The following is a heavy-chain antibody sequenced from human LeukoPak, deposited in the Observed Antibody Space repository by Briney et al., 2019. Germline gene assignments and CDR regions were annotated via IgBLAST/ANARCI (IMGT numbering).Heavy chain of an antibody. Sequence: ASVKVSCKASGYTFTGYYIHWVRQAPGQGLEWMGWINPNSGGTNNAQKFQGRVTMTRDTSISTAYMELSRLGSDDTAVYYCARVLFYSSGNKSNRVDYWGQGTLVTVSS. D-gene: IGHD6-19*01. V-gene: IGHV1-2*02. J-gene: IGHJ4*02. CDR3: ARVLFYSSGNKSNRVDY. CDR2: INPNSGGT. CDR1: GYTFTGYY.